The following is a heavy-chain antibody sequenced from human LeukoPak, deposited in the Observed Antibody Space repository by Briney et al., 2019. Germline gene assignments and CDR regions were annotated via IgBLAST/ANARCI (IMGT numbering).Heavy chain of an antibody. V-gene: IGHV4-34*01. CDR2: INHSGST. CDR3: ARGAGAVRGSWHDY. D-gene: IGHD6-13*01. Sequence: SETLSLTCAVYGGSFSGYYWSWIRQPPGKGLAWIGEINHSGSTNYNPSLKSRVTISVDTSKNQFSLKLSSVTAADTAVYYCARGAGAVRGSWHDYWGQGTLVTVSS. CDR1: GGSFSGYY. J-gene: IGHJ4*02.